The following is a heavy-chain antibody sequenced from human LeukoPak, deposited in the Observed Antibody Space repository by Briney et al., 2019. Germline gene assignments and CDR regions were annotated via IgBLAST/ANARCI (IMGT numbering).Heavy chain of an antibody. CDR3: ARHFDTGGFDP. CDR2: IYYSGST. Sequence: SETLSLTCTVSGGSISSSSYYWGWIRQPPGKGLEWIGSIYYSGSTYYNPSLKSRVTISVDTSKNQFSLKLSSVTAADTAVYYCARHFDTGGFDPWGQGTLVTVSS. V-gene: IGHV4-39*01. D-gene: IGHD3-10*01. CDR1: GGSISSSSYY. J-gene: IGHJ5*02.